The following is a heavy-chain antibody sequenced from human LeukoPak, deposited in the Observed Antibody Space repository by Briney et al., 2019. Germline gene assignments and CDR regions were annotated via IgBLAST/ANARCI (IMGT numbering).Heavy chain of an antibody. J-gene: IGHJ4*02. V-gene: IGHV3-30*01. CDR3: ARRPPSMAGLDY. CDR2: VSKDGTNK. D-gene: IGHD6-19*01. CDR1: GFTFSTCN. Sequence: GGSLRPSCAASGFTFSTCNMHWVRQAPGKGLEWVAVVSKDGTNKFYADSVRGRFTISRDNSKNTLYLQMNSLRGEDTAVYYCARRPPSMAGLDYWGQGTLVTVSS.